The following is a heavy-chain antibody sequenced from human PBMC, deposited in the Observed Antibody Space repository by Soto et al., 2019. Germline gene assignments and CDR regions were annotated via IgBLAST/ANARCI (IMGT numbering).Heavy chain of an antibody. D-gene: IGHD3-3*01. V-gene: IGHV3-9*01. Sequence: PGGSLRLSCAASGFTFDDYAMHWVRQAPGKGLEWVSGISWNSGSIGYADSVKGRFTISRDNAKNSLYLQMNSLRAEDTALYYCAKDSTLTIFGVVPGVDYYMDVWGKGTTVTVSS. CDR2: ISWNSGSI. CDR1: GFTFDDYA. J-gene: IGHJ6*03. CDR3: AKDSTLTIFGVVPGVDYYMDV.